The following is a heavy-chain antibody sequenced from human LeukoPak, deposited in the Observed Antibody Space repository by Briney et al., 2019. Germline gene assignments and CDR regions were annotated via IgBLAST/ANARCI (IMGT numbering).Heavy chain of an antibody. CDR2: ISWDGGST. V-gene: IGHV3-43D*03. J-gene: IGHJ3*02. CDR3: AKDIADYGDYGAFDM. Sequence: GGSLRLSCAASGFTFDDYAMHWVRQAPGKGLEWVSLISWDGGSTYYADSVKGRFTISRDNSKNSLYLEMNSLRAEDTALYYCAKDIADYGDYGAFDMWGQGTMVTVSS. CDR1: GFTFDDYA. D-gene: IGHD4-17*01.